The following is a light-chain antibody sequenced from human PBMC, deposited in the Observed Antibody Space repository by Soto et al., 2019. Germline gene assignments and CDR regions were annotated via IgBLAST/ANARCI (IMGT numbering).Light chain of an antibody. CDR1: QSVSSTY. V-gene: IGKV3-20*01. CDR3: QQYGSSLLT. CDR2: GAS. Sequence: EIVLTQSPGTLSLSPGERATLSCRASQSVSSTYLAWYQQKPGQAPRLLISGASSRATGIPDRFSGSGSGTDFTLTISRLEPEGVAVYYCQQYGSSLLTFGGGTKVEIK. J-gene: IGKJ4*01.